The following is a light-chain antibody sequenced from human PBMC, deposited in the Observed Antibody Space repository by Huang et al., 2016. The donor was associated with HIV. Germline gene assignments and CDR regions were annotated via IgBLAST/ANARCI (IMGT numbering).Light chain of an antibody. J-gene: IGKJ1*01. CDR2: LGS. CDR3: MQGLQTPPT. CDR1: QSLLYSNGYTY. Sequence: DIVMTKSQLSLSVTLGEPASISCKSNQSLLYSNGYTYLDWYLQKPGQSPQLLIFLGSYRASGVPDRFSGSGTWVDFTLTISRLEAEDVGVYYCMQGLQTPPTFGQGTKVEI. V-gene: IGKV2-28*01.